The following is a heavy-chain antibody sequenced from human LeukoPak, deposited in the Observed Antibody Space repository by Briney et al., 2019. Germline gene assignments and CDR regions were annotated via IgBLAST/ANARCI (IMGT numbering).Heavy chain of an antibody. J-gene: IGHJ5*02. CDR1: GFTFSSYA. CDR3: VRDFVGPDDL. V-gene: IGHV3-21*01. D-gene: IGHD1-26*01. Sequence: GGSLRLSCAASGFTFSSYAMHWVRQAPGKGLEWVSSISSSSSYIYYADSVKGRFTISRDNAKNTLYLQMNSLRPEDTAVYYCVRDFVGPDDLWGQGTLVTVSS. CDR2: ISSSSSYI.